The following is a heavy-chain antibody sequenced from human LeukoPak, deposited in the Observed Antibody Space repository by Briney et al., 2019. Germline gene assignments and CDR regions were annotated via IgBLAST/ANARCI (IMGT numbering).Heavy chain of an antibody. Sequence: SETLSLTCTVSGGSISSSSYYWGWIRQPPGKGLEWIGSIYYSGSTYYNPSLKSRVTISVDTSKNQFSLKLSSVTAADTAVYYCASQPMDTREYWGQGTLVTVSS. D-gene: IGHD5-18*01. CDR1: GGSISSSSYY. V-gene: IGHV4-39*01. CDR2: IYYSGST. CDR3: ASQPMDTREY. J-gene: IGHJ4*02.